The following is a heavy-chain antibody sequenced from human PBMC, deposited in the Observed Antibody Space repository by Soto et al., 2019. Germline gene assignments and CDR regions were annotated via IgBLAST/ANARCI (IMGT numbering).Heavy chain of an antibody. V-gene: IGHV4-34*01. CDR3: KGYSSGSAHVRYNSFDP. CDR2: INHSGST. D-gene: IGHD6-19*01. J-gene: IGHJ5*02. CDR1: GGSFSGYY. Sequence: SETLSVTCAVYGGSFSGYYWSWIRQPPGKGLEWIGEINHSGSTNYNPSLKSRVTISVDTSKNQFSLKLSSVTAADTAVYYCKGYSSGSAHVRYNSFDPRGQGTLVT.